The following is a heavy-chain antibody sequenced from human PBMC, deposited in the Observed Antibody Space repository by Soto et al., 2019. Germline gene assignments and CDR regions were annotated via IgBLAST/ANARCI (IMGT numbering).Heavy chain of an antibody. Sequence: SVKVSCKASGGTFSSYAISWVRQAPGQGLEWMGGIIPIFGTANYAQKFQGRVTITADESTSTAYMELSSLRSEDTAVYYCARGSFRGYSYGYSDYWGQGTLVTVSS. J-gene: IGHJ4*02. CDR2: IIPIFGTA. CDR3: ARGSFRGYSYGYSDY. V-gene: IGHV1-69*13. D-gene: IGHD5-18*01. CDR1: GGTFSSYA.